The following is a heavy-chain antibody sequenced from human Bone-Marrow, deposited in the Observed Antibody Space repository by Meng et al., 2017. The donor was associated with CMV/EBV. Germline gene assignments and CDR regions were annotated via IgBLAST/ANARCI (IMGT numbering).Heavy chain of an antibody. J-gene: IGHJ4*02. CDR3: APYYYDSSGYYYDY. Sequence: SETLSLTCTVSGGSISSSFYYWGWIRQPPGKGLEWIGSISYRGSIYYNSSLKSRVTISVDTSKNQFSLRLSSLTAADTAVYYCAPYYYDSSGYYYDYWGQRTLVTVSS. D-gene: IGHD3-22*01. CDR1: GGSISSSFYY. CDR2: ISYRGSI. V-gene: IGHV4-39*07.